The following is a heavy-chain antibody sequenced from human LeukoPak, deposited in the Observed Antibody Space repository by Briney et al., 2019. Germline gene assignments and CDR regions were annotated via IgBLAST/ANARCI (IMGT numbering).Heavy chain of an antibody. V-gene: IGHV3-74*01. Sequence: GGSLRLSCAASGFAFSSYWMHWVRQAPGKGLVWVSRINSDGSSTSYADSVKGRFTISRDNAKNSLYLQINSLRAEDTAVYYCARGPTRANSSDYWGQGARLTVSS. D-gene: IGHD2/OR15-2a*01. CDR1: GFAFSSYW. CDR3: ARGPTRANSSDY. J-gene: IGHJ4*02. CDR2: INSDGSST.